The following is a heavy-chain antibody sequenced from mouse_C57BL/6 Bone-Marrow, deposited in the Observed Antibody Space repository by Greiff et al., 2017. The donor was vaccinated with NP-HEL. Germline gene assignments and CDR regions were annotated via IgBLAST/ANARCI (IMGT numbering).Heavy chain of an antibody. J-gene: IGHJ3*01. Sequence: EVQVVESGGGLVKPGGSLKLSCAASGFTFSSYAMSWVRQTPEKRLEWVATISDGGSYTYYPDNVKGRFTISRDNAKNNLYLQMSHLKSEDTAMYYCARGGGYSNTPAYWGQGTLVTVSA. CDR2: ISDGGSYT. CDR3: ARGGGYSNTPAY. D-gene: IGHD2-5*01. V-gene: IGHV5-4*01. CDR1: GFTFSSYA.